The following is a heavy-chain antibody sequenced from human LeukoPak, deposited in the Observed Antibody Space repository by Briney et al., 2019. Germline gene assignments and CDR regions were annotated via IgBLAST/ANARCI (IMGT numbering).Heavy chain of an antibody. D-gene: IGHD1-26*01. J-gene: IGHJ4*02. CDR1: GGSISSYY. CDR3: ARHRESYYFDY. Sequence: TSETLSLTCTVSGGSISSYYWSWIRQPPGKGLEWIGYIYYSGSTNYNPSLKSRVTTSVDTSKNQFSLKLSSVTAADTAVYYCARHRESYYFDYWGQGTLVTVSS. V-gene: IGHV4-59*08. CDR2: IYYSGST.